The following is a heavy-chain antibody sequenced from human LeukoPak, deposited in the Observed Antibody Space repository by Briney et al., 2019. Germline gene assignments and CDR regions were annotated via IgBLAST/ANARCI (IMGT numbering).Heavy chain of an antibody. CDR2: ISGVVGST. CDR1: GFTFTSYA. D-gene: IGHD1-26*01. V-gene: IGHV3-23*01. CDR3: AKDERSGTNPKELYYFDY. J-gene: IGHJ4*02. Sequence: PGGSLSLSCPASGFTFTSYAMSWFRQAPGKGLDWVSAISGVVGSTYYADSVKGRFTISRDNSKNPLYLQITSLRAEDTAVYYCAKDERSGTNPKELYYFDYWGQGPLGTVSS.